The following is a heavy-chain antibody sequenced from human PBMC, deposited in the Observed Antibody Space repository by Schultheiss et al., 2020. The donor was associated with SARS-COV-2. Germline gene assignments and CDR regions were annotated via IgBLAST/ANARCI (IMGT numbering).Heavy chain of an antibody. Sequence: GGSLRLSCAASGFTFSSYAMHWVRQAPGKGLEWVSYISSSSSTIYYADSVKGRFTISRDNAKNSLYLQMNSLRDEDTAVYYCVNSGAYYYYGMDVWGQGTTVTVSS. CDR2: ISSSSSTI. J-gene: IGHJ6*02. D-gene: IGHD2-15*01. CDR1: GFTFSSYA. CDR3: VNSGAYYYYGMDV. V-gene: IGHV3-48*02.